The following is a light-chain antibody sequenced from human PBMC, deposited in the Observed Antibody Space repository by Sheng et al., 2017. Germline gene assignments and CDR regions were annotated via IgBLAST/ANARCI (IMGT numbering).Light chain of an antibody. J-gene: IGLJ3*02. CDR3: QAWDSSTAV. CDR2: EDI. Sequence: SYEMTQPPSVSVSPGQTASITCSGEKLVNKYVCWYQQKSGQSPVLVIYEDIKRPTGIPERFSGSNSGNTATLTISRTQAVDEADYYCQAWDSSTAVFGGGTKLTVL. CDR1: KLVNKY. V-gene: IGLV3-1*01.